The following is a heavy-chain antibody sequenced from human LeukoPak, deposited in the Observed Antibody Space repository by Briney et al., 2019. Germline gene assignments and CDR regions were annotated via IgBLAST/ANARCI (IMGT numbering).Heavy chain of an antibody. CDR1: GFTFKNYW. CDR3: ARGHYGMDV. J-gene: IGHJ6*02. V-gene: IGHV3-7*05. D-gene: IGHD3-10*01. CDR2: IERDGRET. Sequence: GGSLRLSSVVSGFTFKNYWLTWVRQAPGKGLDWVATIERDGRETYYVDSVKGRFTLSRDNAKNSLFLQMNSLRAEGTALYYCARGHYGMDVWGQGTSVTVSS.